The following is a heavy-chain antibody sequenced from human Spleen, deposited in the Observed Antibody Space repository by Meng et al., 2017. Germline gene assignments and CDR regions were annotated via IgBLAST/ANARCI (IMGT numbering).Heavy chain of an antibody. D-gene: IGHD3-22*01. V-gene: IGHV3-48*03. Sequence: GGSLRLSCAASGFTFSSYEMNWVRQAPGKGPEWVSYISSSGSRTSYADSVKGRFSISRDNDKNSLYLQMNSLRAEDTAVYYCARDLGDSSGYYFDYWGQGTLVTVSS. CDR1: GFTFSSYE. J-gene: IGHJ4*02. CDR2: ISSSGSRT. CDR3: ARDLGDSSGYYFDY.